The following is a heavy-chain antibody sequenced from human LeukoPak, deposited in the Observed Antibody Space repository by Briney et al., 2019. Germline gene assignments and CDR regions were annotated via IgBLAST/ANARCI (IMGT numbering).Heavy chain of an antibody. J-gene: IGHJ4*02. D-gene: IGHD6-13*01. CDR2: INHSGST. CDR3: ARGRAAAGTDY. V-gene: IGHV4-34*01. CDR1: GESFSGYY. Sequence: SETLSLTCAVYGESFSGYYWSWIRQPPGKGPEWIGEINHSGSTNYNPSLKSRVTISVDTSKNQFSLKLSSVTAADTAVYYCARGRAAAGTDYWGQGTLVTVSS.